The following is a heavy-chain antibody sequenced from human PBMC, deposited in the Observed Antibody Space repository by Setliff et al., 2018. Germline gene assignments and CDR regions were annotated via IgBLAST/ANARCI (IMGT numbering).Heavy chain of an antibody. J-gene: IGHJ6*03. CDR3: AREQWLDPPGYYYMDV. CDR2: IYIGGSA. CDR1: GGSISSYY. V-gene: IGHV4-4*07. D-gene: IGHD6-19*01. Sequence: SETLSLTCTVSGGSISSYYWSWIRQPAGKGLEWIGHIYIGGSANYNPSLKSRVTMSIDTSKNQFSLKLNSVTAADVAVYYCAREQWLDPPGYYYMDVWAKGTTVT.